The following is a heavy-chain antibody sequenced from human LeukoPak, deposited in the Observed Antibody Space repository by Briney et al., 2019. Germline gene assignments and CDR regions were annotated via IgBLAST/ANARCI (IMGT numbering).Heavy chain of an antibody. Sequence: TLSLTCAVSGGSISSGGYSWSWIRQPPGKGLEWIGYIYHSGSTYYNPSLKSRVTISVDRSKNQFSLKLSSVTAADTAVYYCARGGVVIPYNWFDPWGQGTLVTVSS. V-gene: IGHV4-30-2*01. CDR2: IYHSGST. J-gene: IGHJ5*02. CDR3: ARGGVVIPYNWFDP. CDR1: GGSISSGGYS. D-gene: IGHD3-3*01.